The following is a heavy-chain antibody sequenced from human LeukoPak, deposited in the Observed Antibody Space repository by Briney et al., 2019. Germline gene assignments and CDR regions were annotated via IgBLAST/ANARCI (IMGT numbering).Heavy chain of an antibody. CDR3: ARVAVAKPYYYYYYMDV. V-gene: IGHV7-4-1*02. CDR1: GFTFTSYA. CDR2: INTNTGNP. J-gene: IGHJ6*03. D-gene: IGHD6-19*01. Sequence: ASVKVSCKASGFTFTSYAMNWVRQAPGQGLEWMGWINTNTGNPTYAQGFTGRFVFSLDTSVSTAYLQISSLKAEDTAVYYCARVAVAKPYYYYYYMDVWGKGTTVTVSS.